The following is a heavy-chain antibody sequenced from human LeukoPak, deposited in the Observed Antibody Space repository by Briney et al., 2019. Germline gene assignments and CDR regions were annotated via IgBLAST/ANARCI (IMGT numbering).Heavy chain of an antibody. Sequence: PSETLSLTCTVSGYSISSGYYWGWIRQPPGKGLEWIGEINHSGSTNYNPSLKSRVTISVDTSKNQFSLKLSSVTAADTAVYYCARGPITTYYYDSSGYRYWGQGTLVTVSS. CDR2: INHSGST. V-gene: IGHV4-38-2*02. CDR3: ARGPITTYYYDSSGYRY. D-gene: IGHD3-22*01. J-gene: IGHJ4*02. CDR1: GYSISSGYY.